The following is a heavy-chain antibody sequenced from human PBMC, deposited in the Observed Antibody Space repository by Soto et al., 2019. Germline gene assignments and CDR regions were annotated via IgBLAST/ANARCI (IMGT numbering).Heavy chain of an antibody. CDR3: TRDLPYYYGPDSHYDRFDS. CDR1: GFTFNIHW. D-gene: IGHD3-10*01. CDR2: IKYDASET. Sequence: GGSLRLSCVASGFTFNIHWMTWVRQAPGKGLEWVDNIKYDASETYYVDSVKGRFTITRDNAKNSLYLQMNSLRPEYTPMYYCTRDLPYYYGPDSHYDRFDSWGQGT. J-gene: IGHJ4*02. V-gene: IGHV3-7*03.